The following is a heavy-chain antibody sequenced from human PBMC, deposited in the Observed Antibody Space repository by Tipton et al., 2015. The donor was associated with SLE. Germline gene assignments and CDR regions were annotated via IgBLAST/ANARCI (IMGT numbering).Heavy chain of an antibody. CDR1: GFTFSTYP. D-gene: IGHD3-16*01. Sequence: SLRLSCAASGFTFSTYPMNWVRQAPGKGLEGVSGINSGGTSSYYTDSVKGRFTISRDNFKYMLYLEINSLRVEDTAVYYCVMKGYWGQGTLVTVS. CDR2: INSGGTSS. CDR3: VMKGY. V-gene: IGHV3-23*03. J-gene: IGHJ4*02.